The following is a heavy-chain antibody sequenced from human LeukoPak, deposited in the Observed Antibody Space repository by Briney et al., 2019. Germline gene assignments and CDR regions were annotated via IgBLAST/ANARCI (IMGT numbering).Heavy chain of an antibody. D-gene: IGHD1-7*01. Sequence: SETLSLTCTVSGGSIRSSYYYWGWIRQPPGKGLEWIGEINHSGSTNYNPSLKSRVTISVDTSKNQFSLKLSSVTAADTAVYYCARGKTTMAYWGQGTLVTVSS. CDR2: INHSGST. CDR3: ARGKTTMAY. V-gene: IGHV4-39*07. J-gene: IGHJ4*02. CDR1: GGSIRSSYYY.